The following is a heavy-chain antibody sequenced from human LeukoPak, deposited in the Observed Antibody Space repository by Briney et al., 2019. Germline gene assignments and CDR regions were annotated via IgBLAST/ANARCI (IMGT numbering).Heavy chain of an antibody. J-gene: IGHJ4*02. D-gene: IGHD6-6*01. CDR1: GYTFTGSY. V-gene: IGHV1-2*06. CDR3: ASGYSSSSGFDY. Sequence: GASVKVSCKASGYTFTGSYMDWVRQAPGQGLEWMGRINPNSGGTNYVQKFQGRVTMTRDTSITTAYMELSRLRSDDTAVYYCASGYSSSSGFDYWGQGTLVIVSS. CDR2: INPNSGGT.